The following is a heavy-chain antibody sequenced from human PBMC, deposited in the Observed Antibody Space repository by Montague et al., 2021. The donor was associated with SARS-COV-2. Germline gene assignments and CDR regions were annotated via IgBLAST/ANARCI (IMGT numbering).Heavy chain of an antibody. CDR3: ARDCYDYGSGSYQRWFDP. J-gene: IGHJ5*02. D-gene: IGHD3-10*01. CDR2: IYHSGST. CDR1: GYSISSGYY. Sequence: SETLSLTCTVSGYSISSGYYWGWIRQPPGKGLEWIGSIYHSGSTXYNPSLKSRVTMSVDTSKNQFSLKLSSVTAADTAVYYCARDCYDYGSGSYQRWFDPWGQGTLVTVSS. V-gene: IGHV4-38-2*02.